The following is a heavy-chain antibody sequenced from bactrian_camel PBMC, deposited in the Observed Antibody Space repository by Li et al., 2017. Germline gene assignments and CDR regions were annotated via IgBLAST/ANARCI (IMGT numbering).Heavy chain of an antibody. CDR2: IHSDGST. D-gene: IGHD2*01. CDR3: AAVGRTTGYCYYSLSPDEYVF. CDR1: GVYSKYC. Sequence: VQLVESGGGSVEAGGSLTLSCVASGVYSKYCMAWFRQAPGKEREGIADIHSDGSTTYADSVKGRFTISEDSASNTLYLQMKSLKPEDTVVYFCAAVGRTTGYCYYSLSPDEYVFWGQGTQVTVS. V-gene: IGHV3S55*01. J-gene: IGHJ4*01.